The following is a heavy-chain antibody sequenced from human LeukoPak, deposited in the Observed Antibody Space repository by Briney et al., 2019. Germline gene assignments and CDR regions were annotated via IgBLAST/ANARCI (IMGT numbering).Heavy chain of an antibody. CDR2: ISSSGGTT. Sequence: GGSLRLSCAASGFTFSSYAVNGVRQAPGKGLEWVSAISSSGGTTYYADSVKGRFSISRDNSKNMLYLQMNSLRAGDTAVYYCAKDRNSWPTNFDYWGQGTLVTVSA. CDR3: AKDRNSWPTNFDY. V-gene: IGHV3-23*01. J-gene: IGHJ4*02. D-gene: IGHD2/OR15-2a*01. CDR1: GFTFSSYA.